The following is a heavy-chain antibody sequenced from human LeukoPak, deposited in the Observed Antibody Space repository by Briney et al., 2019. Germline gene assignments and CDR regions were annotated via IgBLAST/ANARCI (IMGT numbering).Heavy chain of an antibody. CDR3: ARADVAVAYCFDY. CDR2: INHSGST. J-gene: IGHJ4*02. D-gene: IGHD6-19*01. Sequence: SETLSLTCAVYGGXFSGYYCSWIRQPPGKGLEWIGEINHSGSTNYNPSPKSRVTISVDTSKNQFSLKLSSVTAADTAVYYCARADVAVAYCFDYWGQGTLVTVSS. CDR1: GGXFSGYY. V-gene: IGHV4-34*01.